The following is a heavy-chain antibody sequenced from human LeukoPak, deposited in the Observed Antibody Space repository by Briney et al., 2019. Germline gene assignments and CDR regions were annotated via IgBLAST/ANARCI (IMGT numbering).Heavy chain of an antibody. V-gene: IGHV4-34*01. J-gene: IGHJ4*02. CDR3: ARGRYQLLFDS. Sequence: SETLSLTCAVYGGSFSNYYHNWIRQPPGKGPEWIGEINHSGSTNYNPSLKSRVTISVDTSKKQFSLHLNSLTAADTAVYYCARGRYQLLFDSWGQGTLVTVSS. CDR2: INHSGST. D-gene: IGHD2-2*01. CDR1: GGSFSNYY.